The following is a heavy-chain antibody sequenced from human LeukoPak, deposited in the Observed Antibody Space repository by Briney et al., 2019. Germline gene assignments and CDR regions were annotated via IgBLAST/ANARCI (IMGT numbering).Heavy chain of an antibody. CDR2: IWYDGSNK. D-gene: IGHD3-22*01. CDR1: GFTFSSYG. J-gene: IGHJ4*02. V-gene: IGHV3-33*01. CDR3: ARESYGSGYYPPLDY. Sequence: PGGSLRLSCAASGFTFSSYGMHWVRQAPGKGLEWVAVIWYDGSNKYYADSVKGRFTISRDNSKNTLYLQMNSLRAEDTAVYYCARESYGSGYYPPLDYWGQGTLVTVSS.